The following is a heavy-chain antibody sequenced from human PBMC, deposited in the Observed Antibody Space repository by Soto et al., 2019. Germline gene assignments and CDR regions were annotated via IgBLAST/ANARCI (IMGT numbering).Heavy chain of an antibody. V-gene: IGHV3-7*01. CDR1: GFTFSSYW. Sequence: GGSLRLSCAASGFTFSSYWMSWVRQAPGKGLEWVANIKQDGSEKYYVDSVKGRFTISRDNAKNSLYLQMNSLRAEDTAVYYCARVVRRSYDFWSGYGSQNCYGMDVWGQGTTVTVSS. CDR3: ARVVRRSYDFWSGYGSQNCYGMDV. J-gene: IGHJ6*02. D-gene: IGHD3-3*01. CDR2: IKQDGSEK.